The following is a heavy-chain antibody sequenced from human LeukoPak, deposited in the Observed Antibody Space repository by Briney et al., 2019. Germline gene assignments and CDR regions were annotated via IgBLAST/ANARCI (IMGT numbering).Heavy chain of an antibody. J-gene: IGHJ1*01. Sequence: PGGSLRLSCAASGFTFSSYAMSWVRQAPGKGLEWVSAISGSGGSTYYADSVKGRFTISRDNSKNTLYLQMNSLRAEDTAVYYCARGANFGSGWYRPVVYFQLWGQGTLVTVSS. D-gene: IGHD6-19*01. CDR3: ARGANFGSGWYRPVVYFQL. CDR2: ISGSGGST. V-gene: IGHV3-23*01. CDR1: GFTFSSYA.